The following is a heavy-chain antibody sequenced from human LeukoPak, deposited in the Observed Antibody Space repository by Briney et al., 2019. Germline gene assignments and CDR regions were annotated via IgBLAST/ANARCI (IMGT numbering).Heavy chain of an antibody. CDR2: LSDSGGGT. CDR3: AKRGVVIRVFLVGFHKEAYYFDS. D-gene: IGHD3-10*01. V-gene: IGHV3-23*01. J-gene: IGHJ4*02. Sequence: GGSLRLSCAVSGITLSNYGMSWVRQPPGKGLEWVAGLSDSGGGTNYADSVQGRFTISRDNPKNTLYLQMTSLRAEDTAVYFCAKRGVVIRVFLVGFHKEAYYFDSWGQGALVTVSS. CDR1: GITLSNYG.